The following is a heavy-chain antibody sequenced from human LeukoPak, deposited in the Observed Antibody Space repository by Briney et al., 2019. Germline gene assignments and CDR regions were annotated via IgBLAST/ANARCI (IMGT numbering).Heavy chain of an antibody. Sequence: PGGSLRLSCAASGFTFSGYWMHWVRQAPGKGLVWVSRIINDGSYTSYADSVKGRFTISRDNAKNTLYVQMNSLRAEDTAVYYCARMGHDILVPSGMDVWGQGTTVTVSS. CDR2: IINDGSYT. V-gene: IGHV3-74*01. J-gene: IGHJ6*02. CDR3: ARMGHDILVPSGMDV. D-gene: IGHD1-1*01. CDR1: GFTFSGYW.